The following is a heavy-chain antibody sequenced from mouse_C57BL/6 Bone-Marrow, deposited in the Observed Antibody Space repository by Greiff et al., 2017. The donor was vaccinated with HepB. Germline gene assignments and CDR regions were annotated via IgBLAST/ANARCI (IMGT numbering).Heavy chain of an antibody. CDR2: ISNGGGST. J-gene: IGHJ2*01. D-gene: IGHD2-4*01. CDR3: ARHYDYGGHYFDY. CDR1: GFTFSDYY. V-gene: IGHV5-12*01. Sequence: EVQVVESGGGLVQPGGSLKLSCAASGFTFSDYYMYWVRQTPEKRLEWVAYISNGGGSTYYPDTVKGRFTISRDNAKNTLYLQMSRLKSEDTAMYYCARHYDYGGHYFDYWGQGTTLTVSS.